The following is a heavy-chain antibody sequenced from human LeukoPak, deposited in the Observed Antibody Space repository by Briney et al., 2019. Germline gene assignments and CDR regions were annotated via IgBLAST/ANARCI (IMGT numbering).Heavy chain of an antibody. V-gene: IGHV4-4*02. CDR3: ARGGTTVAGTFWFDP. CDR2: IYHSGST. Sequence: PSETLSLTCAVSGGSIGSGNWWSWVRQPPGKGLEWIGEIYHSGSTNYNSSLKSRVTISVDKSKNRFSLKLSSVTAADTAMYYCARGGTTVAGTFWFDPWGQGTLVTVSS. CDR1: GGSIGSGNW. D-gene: IGHD6-19*01. J-gene: IGHJ5*02.